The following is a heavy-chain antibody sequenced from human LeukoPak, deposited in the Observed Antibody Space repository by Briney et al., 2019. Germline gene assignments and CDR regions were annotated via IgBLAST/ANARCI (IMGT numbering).Heavy chain of an antibody. Sequence: ASVKVSCKASGGTFSSYAISWVRQAPGQGLEWMGGIIPIFGTANYAQKFQGRVTITADKSTSTAYMELSSLRSEDTAVYYCASRYYYDNTYYFDYWGQGTLVTVSS. J-gene: IGHJ4*02. CDR1: GGTFSSYA. CDR2: IIPIFGTA. V-gene: IGHV1-69*06. D-gene: IGHD3-22*01. CDR3: ASRYYYDNTYYFDY.